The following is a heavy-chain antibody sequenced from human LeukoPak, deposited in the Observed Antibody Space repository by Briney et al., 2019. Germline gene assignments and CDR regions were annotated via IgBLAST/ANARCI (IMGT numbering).Heavy chain of an antibody. CDR2: INHSGST. Sequence: SETLSLTCAVYGGSFSGYYWSWIRQPPGKGLEWIGEINHSGSTNYNPSLKSRVTISVDTSKNQFSLKLSSATAADTAVYYCARGRVDTAMVTEAFDIWGQGTMVAVSS. D-gene: IGHD5-18*01. CDR1: GGSFSGYY. CDR3: ARGRVDTAMVTEAFDI. J-gene: IGHJ3*02. V-gene: IGHV4-34*01.